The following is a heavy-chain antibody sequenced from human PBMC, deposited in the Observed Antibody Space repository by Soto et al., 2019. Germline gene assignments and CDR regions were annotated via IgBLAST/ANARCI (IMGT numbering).Heavy chain of an antibody. V-gene: IGHV1-69*01. Sequence: QVQLVQSGAEVMKPGSSVKVSCKASGGTFSSYAISWVRQAPGQGLEWMGGIIPIFGTANYAQKFQGRVTITADESTSTAYMELSSLRSEDKAVYYCAKGPRGIAAAGPEAYFDYWGQGTLVTVSS. D-gene: IGHD6-13*01. CDR1: GGTFSSYA. J-gene: IGHJ4*02. CDR3: AKGPRGIAAAGPEAYFDY. CDR2: IIPIFGTA.